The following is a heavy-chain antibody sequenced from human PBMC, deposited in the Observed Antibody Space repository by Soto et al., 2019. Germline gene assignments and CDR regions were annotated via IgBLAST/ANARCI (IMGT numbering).Heavy chain of an antibody. CDR1: GFTFSGYG. V-gene: IGHV3-33*06. Sequence: QVQLVESGGGVVQPGKSLRLSCAASGFTFSGYGMHWVRQAPGKGLEWVAVIWYDGSNKYYADSVKGRFTISRDNSKNTLYLQMHSLRAEDTAVYYCAKDQLGGWDYSYYYYGMDVWGQGTTVTVSS. CDR2: IWYDGSNK. D-gene: IGHD6-19*01. J-gene: IGHJ6*02. CDR3: AKDQLGGWDYSYYYYGMDV.